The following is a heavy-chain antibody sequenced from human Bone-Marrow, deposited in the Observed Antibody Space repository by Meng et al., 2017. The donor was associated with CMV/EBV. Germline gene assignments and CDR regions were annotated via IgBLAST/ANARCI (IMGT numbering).Heavy chain of an antibody. V-gene: IGHV1-2*02. J-gene: IGHJ4*02. D-gene: IGHD3-3*01. CDR1: GYTFTGYY. CDR3: ARALYDFWSGYYSLAY. CDR2: INPNSGGT. Sequence: ASVKVSCKASGYTFTGYYMHWVRQAPGQGLEWMGWINPNSGGTNYAQKFQGRVTMTRDTSISTAYMELSRLRSDDTAVYYCARALYDFWSGYYSLAYWGQGTLVTVSS.